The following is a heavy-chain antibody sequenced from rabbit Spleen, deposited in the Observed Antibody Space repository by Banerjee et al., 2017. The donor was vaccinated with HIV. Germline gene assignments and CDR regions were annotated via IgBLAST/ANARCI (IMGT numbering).Heavy chain of an antibody. V-gene: IGHV1S45*01. Sequence: QEQLVESGGGLVKPEGSLQLSCTASGFSFSNKAVMCWVRQAPGKGLEWIACIYAGSSSSTYSATWAKGRFTISKTSSTTVTLQMTSLTAADTATYFCARGSAAMTMVITGWYLNLWGQGTLVTVS. J-gene: IGHJ4*01. D-gene: IGHD2-1*01. CDR1: GFSFSNKAV. CDR3: ARGSAAMTMVITGWYLNL. CDR2: IYAGSSSST.